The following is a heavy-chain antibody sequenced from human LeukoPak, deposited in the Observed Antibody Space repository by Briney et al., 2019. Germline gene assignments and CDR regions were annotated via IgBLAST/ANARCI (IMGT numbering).Heavy chain of an antibody. CDR3: ARGLLSVPYSSGWHSPRVPFDY. CDR2: INHSGST. D-gene: IGHD6-19*01. CDR1: GGSFSGYY. J-gene: IGHJ4*02. V-gene: IGHV4-34*01. Sequence: SETLSLACAVYGGSFSGYYWSWIRQPPGKGLEWIGEINHSGSTNYNPSLKSRVTISVDTSKNQFSLKLSSVTAADTAVYYCARGLLSVPYSSGWHSPRVPFDYWGQGTLVTVSS.